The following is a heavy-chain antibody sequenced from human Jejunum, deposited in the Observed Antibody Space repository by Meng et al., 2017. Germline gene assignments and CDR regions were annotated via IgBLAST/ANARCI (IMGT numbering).Heavy chain of an antibody. CDR1: GYTFTNSN. CDR3: AREIEAAGHAGLDY. Sequence: GQLCHLGTMVKNPGASVKVSGKAFGYTFTNSNIPGVRQAPGQGLDWMGRINPNSGGTNYAQKFQGRVTMTRDTSISTVYMELSSLRSDDTAVYYCAREIEAAGHAGLDYWGQGTLVTVSS. CDR2: INPNSGGT. D-gene: IGHD6-13*01. V-gene: IGHV1-2*06. J-gene: IGHJ4*02.